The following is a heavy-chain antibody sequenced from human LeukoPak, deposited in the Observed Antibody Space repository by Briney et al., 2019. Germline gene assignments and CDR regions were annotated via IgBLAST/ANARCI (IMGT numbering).Heavy chain of an antibody. CDR2: ISSSGSPI. CDR1: GFXFSSYE. V-gene: IGHV3-48*03. Sequence: GGSLRLSCAASGFXFSSYEINWVRQAPGKGLQWVSYISSSGSPIYYADSVKGRFTISRDNVKNSLHLQMNNLRAEDTAVYYSARDSADSGWLDYWGQGTLVTVSS. J-gene: IGHJ4*02. D-gene: IGHD6-19*01. CDR3: ARDSADSGWLDY.